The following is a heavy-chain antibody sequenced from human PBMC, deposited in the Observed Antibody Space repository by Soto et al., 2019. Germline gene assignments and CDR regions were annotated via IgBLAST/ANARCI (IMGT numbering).Heavy chain of an antibody. D-gene: IGHD1-20*01. CDR2: VHSTGAT. Sequence: SETLSLTCSVTGDAIMNYYWSWIRQPAGKGLEWIGRVHSTGATNYNPSLKSRVTISVDTSTNHFFLKMTSLTAADTAVYFCARGGVTGNNWFDPWGQGTLVTVSS. CDR1: GDAIMNYY. CDR3: ARGGVTGNNWFDP. J-gene: IGHJ5*02. V-gene: IGHV4-4*07.